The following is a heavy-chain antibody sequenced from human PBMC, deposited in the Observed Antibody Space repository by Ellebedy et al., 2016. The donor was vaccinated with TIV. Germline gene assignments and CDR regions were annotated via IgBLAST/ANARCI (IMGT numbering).Heavy chain of an antibody. CDR3: ARDARFIDQQHNWFDP. V-gene: IGHV3-11*01. Sequence: GGSLRLSCAASGFTFSDYYMIWIRQAPGKGLEWVSYISNSGSTIYYADSVKGRFTISRDNAKNSLSLPMNSLRAEDTAVYYCARDARFIDQQHNWFDPWGQGTLVTVSS. CDR2: ISNSGSTI. CDR1: GFTFSDYY. D-gene: IGHD2-2*01. J-gene: IGHJ5*02.